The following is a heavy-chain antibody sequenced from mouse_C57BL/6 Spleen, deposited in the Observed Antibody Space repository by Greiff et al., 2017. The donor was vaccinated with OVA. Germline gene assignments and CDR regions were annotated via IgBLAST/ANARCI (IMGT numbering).Heavy chain of an antibody. J-gene: IGHJ4*01. V-gene: IGHV1-80*01. CDR2: IYPGDGDT. CDR1: GYAFSSYW. CDR3: ARGVTTPYYAMDY. Sequence: VQLQQSGPELVKPGASVKISCKASGYAFSSYWMNWVKQRPGKGLEWIGQIYPGDGDTNYNGKFKGKATLTADKSSSTAYMQLSSLTSEDSAVYFCARGVTTPYYAMDYWGQGTSVTVSS. D-gene: IGHD2-12*01.